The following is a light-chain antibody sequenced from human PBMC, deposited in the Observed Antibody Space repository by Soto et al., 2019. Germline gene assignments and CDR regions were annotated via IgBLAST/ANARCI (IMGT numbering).Light chain of an antibody. CDR2: DDY. Sequence: NFMLAQPHSVSESPGKTVTISCTGSSGSIASNYVQWYQKRPGSAPTTVIYDDYQRPSGVPDRFSGSIDSSSNSASLTISGLKPEDEAEYHCQSYDSTNRGVVFGGGTKLTVL. CDR3: QSYDSTNRGVV. J-gene: IGLJ2*01. V-gene: IGLV6-57*02. CDR1: SGSIASNY.